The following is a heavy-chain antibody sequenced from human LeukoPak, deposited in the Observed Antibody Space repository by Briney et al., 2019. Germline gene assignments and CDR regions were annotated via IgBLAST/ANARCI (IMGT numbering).Heavy chain of an antibody. Sequence: APVKVSCKASGYTFTSYAMHWVRQAPGQRLEWMGWINAGNGNTKYSQKFQGRVTITRDTSASTAYMELSSLRSEDTAVYYCARDMGYSYGLDYWGQETLVTVSS. CDR1: GYTFTSYA. D-gene: IGHD5-18*01. J-gene: IGHJ4*02. CDR3: ARDMGYSYGLDY. V-gene: IGHV1-3*01. CDR2: INAGNGNT.